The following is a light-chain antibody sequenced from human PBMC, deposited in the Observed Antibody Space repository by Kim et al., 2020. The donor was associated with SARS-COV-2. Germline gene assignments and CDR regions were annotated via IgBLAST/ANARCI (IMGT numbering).Light chain of an antibody. CDR2: GAS. Sequence: SPGERVTLSGRASQSVRNNLAWYQQRPGLPPRLLLYGASTRATDIPARFSGSGSGTEFTLTIRSLQSEDLAVYYCQQYNDWPLISFGGGTKVDIK. J-gene: IGKJ4*01. V-gene: IGKV3-15*01. CDR3: QQYNDWPLIS. CDR1: QSVRNN.